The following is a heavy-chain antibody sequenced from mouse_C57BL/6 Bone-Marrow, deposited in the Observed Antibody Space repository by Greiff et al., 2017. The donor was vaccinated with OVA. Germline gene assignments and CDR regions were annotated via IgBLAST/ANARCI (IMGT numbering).Heavy chain of an antibody. V-gene: IGHV1-55*01. CDR3: SRAEGYGSSGAWFAY. CDR1: GYTFTSYW. D-gene: IGHD1-1*01. Sequence: QVQLQQPGAELVKPGASVKMSCKASGYTFTSYWITWVKQRPGQGLEWIGDIYPGRGSTNYNEKFKSKATLTVDTSSSTAYMQLSSLTSEDSAVYYCSRAEGYGSSGAWFAYWGQGTMVTVAA. CDR2: IYPGRGST. J-gene: IGHJ3*01.